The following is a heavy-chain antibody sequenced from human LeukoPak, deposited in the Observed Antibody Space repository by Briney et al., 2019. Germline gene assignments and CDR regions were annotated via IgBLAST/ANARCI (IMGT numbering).Heavy chain of an antibody. D-gene: IGHD1/OR15-1a*01. CDR1: GFTFSSYA. Sequence: GGSLRLSCAASGFTFSSYAMSWVRQAPGKGLEWVSAISGSGGSTYYADSVKGRFTISRDNPKNTLYLQMNSLRAEDTAVYYCAKDHRKTIYGVLDYWGQGTLVTVSS. V-gene: IGHV3-23*01. CDR3: AKDHRKTIYGVLDY. J-gene: IGHJ4*02. CDR2: ISGSGGST.